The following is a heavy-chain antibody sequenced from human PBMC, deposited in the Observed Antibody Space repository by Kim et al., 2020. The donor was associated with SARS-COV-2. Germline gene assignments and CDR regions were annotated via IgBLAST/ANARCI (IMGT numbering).Heavy chain of an antibody. CDR2: ISYGGGNR. CDR1: GFTFKSYH. CDR3: ARDPDRGRDV. J-gene: IGHJ6*03. Sequence: GGSLRLSCAASGFTFKSYHMNWVRQAPGKGLEWVSSISYGGGNRYYADSVKGRFFISRDNVNNLVYLEMSGLRGNDTAVYYCARDPDRGRDVWGKGTSVT. V-gene: IGHV3-21*01.